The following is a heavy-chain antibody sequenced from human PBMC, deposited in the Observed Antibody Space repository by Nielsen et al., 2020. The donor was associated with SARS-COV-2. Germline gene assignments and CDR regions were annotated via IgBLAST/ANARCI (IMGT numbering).Heavy chain of an antibody. J-gene: IGHJ6*02. CDR3: ARASVVINYYYYGMDV. D-gene: IGHD3-22*01. CDR2: MNPNSGNT. V-gene: IGHV1-8*01. CDR1: GYTFTSYD. Sequence: ASVKVSCKASGYTFTSYDINWVRQATGQGLEWMGWMNPNSGNTGYAQKFQGRVTMTRNTSISTAYMELSSLRSEDTAVYYCARASVVINYYYYGMDVWGQGTTVTVSS.